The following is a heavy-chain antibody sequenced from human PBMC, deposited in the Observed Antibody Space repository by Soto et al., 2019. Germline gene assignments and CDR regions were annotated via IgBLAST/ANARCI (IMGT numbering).Heavy chain of an antibody. D-gene: IGHD3-10*01. V-gene: IGHV5-51*01. J-gene: IGHJ6*02. CDR3: ARMKKAWSGVRGAGMEV. CDR2: IYPGDSDT. Sequence: PGESLKISCKGSGYSFTSYWIGWVRQMPGKGLEWMGIIYPGDSDTRYSPSFQGQVTISADKSISTAYLQWSSLKASDTAMYYCARMKKAWSGVRGAGMEVWGQGTTVTVS. CDR1: GYSFTSYW.